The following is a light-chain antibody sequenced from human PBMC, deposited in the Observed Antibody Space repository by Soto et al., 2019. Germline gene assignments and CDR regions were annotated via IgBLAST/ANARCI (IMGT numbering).Light chain of an antibody. CDR1: QSVSRN. Sequence: EIVMTQSPATLSVSPGESATLSCRASQSVSRNLAWYQQKPGQTPRLLIYGAPTRATGIPARFSGSGSGTEFTLTISSLQSEDFAVYYCQQYNDWPPKQYTFGQGTKLEVK. J-gene: IGKJ2*01. V-gene: IGKV3-15*01. CDR3: QQYNDWPPKQYT. CDR2: GAP.